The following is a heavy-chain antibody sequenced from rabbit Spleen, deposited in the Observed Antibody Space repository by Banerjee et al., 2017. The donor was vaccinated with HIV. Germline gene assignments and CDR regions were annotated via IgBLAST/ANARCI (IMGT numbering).Heavy chain of an antibody. CDR3: ARGSAAMTMVITGFYFNL. CDR2: IAGGSSGFT. V-gene: IGHV1S40*01. J-gene: IGHJ4*01. CDR1: GFSFSSSDY. Sequence: QSLEESGGDLVKPGGTLTLTCTASGFSFSSSDYMCWVRQAPGKGLEWISCIAGGSSGFTYSATWAKGRFTISKTSSTTVTLQVTSLTAADTATYFCARGSAAMTMVITGFYFNLWGPGTLVTVS. D-gene: IGHD2-1*01.